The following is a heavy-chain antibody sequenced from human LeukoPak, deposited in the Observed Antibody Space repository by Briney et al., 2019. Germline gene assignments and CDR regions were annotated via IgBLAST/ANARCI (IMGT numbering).Heavy chain of an antibody. J-gene: IGHJ6*03. Sequence: ASVKVSCKASGYTFTAYYMHWVRQAPGQGLEWMGWINPNSGGTNYAQKFQGRVTMTRDTSITTAYLELSRLRSDDTAVYYYARDKDYYYYMDASGKGTTVTASS. V-gene: IGHV1-2*02. CDR2: INPNSGGT. CDR1: GYTFTAYY. CDR3: ARDKDYYYYMDA.